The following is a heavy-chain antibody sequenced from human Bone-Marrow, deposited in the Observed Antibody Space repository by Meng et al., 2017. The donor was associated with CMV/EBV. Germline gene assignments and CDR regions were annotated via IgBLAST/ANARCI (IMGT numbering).Heavy chain of an antibody. D-gene: IGHD1-26*01. CDR3: ARGGGSSDY. J-gene: IGHJ4*02. V-gene: IGHV4-34*01. Sequence: SETLSLTCVVFGESFSGHYWSWIRQPPGKGLEWIGEINHSGSTTSNPSLKSRLTISVDTSKSQFSLRLTSVTAADTAVYYCARGGGSSDYWGQGTLVTVSS. CDR2: INHSGST. CDR1: GESFSGHY.